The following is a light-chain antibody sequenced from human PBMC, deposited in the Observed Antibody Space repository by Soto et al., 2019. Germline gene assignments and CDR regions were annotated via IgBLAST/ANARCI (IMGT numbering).Light chain of an antibody. CDR3: QQSYGTPLT. V-gene: IGKV1-39*01. J-gene: IGKJ4*01. CDR1: QSISNY. CDR2: AAS. Sequence: DMEMTQSPSSLSASVGDRVTITCRASQSISNYLNWYQHKPGKVPKLLIYAASSLQSGVPTRFSGSGSGTDFTLTINSLQPQDFATYYCQQSYGTPLTVGGGTKVDIK.